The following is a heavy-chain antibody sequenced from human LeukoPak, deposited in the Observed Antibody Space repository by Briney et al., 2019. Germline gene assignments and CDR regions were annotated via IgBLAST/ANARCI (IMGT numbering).Heavy chain of an antibody. D-gene: IGHD3-16*01. CDR3: TRDILMTVVSF. CDR1: GYTFTGYY. CDR2: INPSNGDT. J-gene: IGHJ4*02. V-gene: IGHV1-2*02. Sequence: ASVKVSCKASGYTFTGYYMHWVRQGPGQGLEWMGWINPSNGDTKYAPKFQGRVTMTRDTPISTVYMELSSLKSDDTAIYYCTRDILMTVVSFWGQGTPVTVSS.